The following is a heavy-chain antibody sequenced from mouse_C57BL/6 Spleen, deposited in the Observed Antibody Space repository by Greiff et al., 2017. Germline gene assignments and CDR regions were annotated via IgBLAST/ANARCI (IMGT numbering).Heavy chain of an antibody. D-gene: IGHD1-1*02. CDR2: FHPSDSDT. J-gene: IGHJ2*01. Sequence: QVQLQQPGAELVKPGASVKVSCKASGYTFTSYWMHWVKQRPGQGLEWIGRFHPSDSDTNYNQKFKGKATLTVDKSSSTASMQLSSLTSEDAAVYYCAIESGGTPYFDYWGQGTTLTVSS. CDR1: GYTFTSYW. CDR3: AIESGGTPYFDY. V-gene: IGHV1-74*01.